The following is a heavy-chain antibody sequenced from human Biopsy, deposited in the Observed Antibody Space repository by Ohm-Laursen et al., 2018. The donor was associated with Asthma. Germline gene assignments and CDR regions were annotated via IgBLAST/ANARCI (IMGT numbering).Heavy chain of an antibody. Sequence: TLSLTCAVGGAYIGSRDRHWSWIRQSPGTGLEWIGFVFWSGTTHYNRSLARRLSISIDTTRNEFSITLRSVTAADTAVYFCARVASYGDLYFGIDVWGPGTTVSVS. CDR2: VFWSGTT. CDR3: ARVASYGDLYFGIDV. J-gene: IGHJ6*02. V-gene: IGHV4-30-4*01. D-gene: IGHD4-17*01. CDR1: GAYIGSRDRH.